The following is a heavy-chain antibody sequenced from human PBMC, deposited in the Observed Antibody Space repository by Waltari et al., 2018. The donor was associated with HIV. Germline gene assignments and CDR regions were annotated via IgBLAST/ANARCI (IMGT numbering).Heavy chain of an antibody. J-gene: IGHJ4*02. V-gene: IGHV4-39*01. CDR1: DGSITDRSGDYP. D-gene: IGHD1-26*01. Sequence: QLQLQESGPGLVKPSETLSLTCTVSDGSITDRSGDYPWGWIRQPPGKELEWIGNIHYSGNTFYNPSLRSRVTISADKSKNQFSLKLRSVTAADTAVYFCMRHRGYFPPDYWGQGTLVTVSS. CDR2: IHYSGNT. CDR3: MRHRGYFPPDY.